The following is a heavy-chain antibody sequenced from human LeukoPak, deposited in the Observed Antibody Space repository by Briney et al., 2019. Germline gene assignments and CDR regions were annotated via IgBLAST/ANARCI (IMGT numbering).Heavy chain of an antibody. CDR1: GFTFSSYA. D-gene: IGHD2-2*01. CDR3: ETDLICELGYCSSTSCYEAFDI. CDR2: ISGSGGST. J-gene: IGHJ3*02. V-gene: IGHV3-23*01. Sequence: GGSLRLSCAASGFTFSSYAMSWVRQAPGKGLEWVSAISGSGGSTYYADSLKGRFTISRDNSKNTLYLQMNSLRAEDTAVYYCETDLICELGYCSSTSCYEAFDIWGQGTMVTVSS.